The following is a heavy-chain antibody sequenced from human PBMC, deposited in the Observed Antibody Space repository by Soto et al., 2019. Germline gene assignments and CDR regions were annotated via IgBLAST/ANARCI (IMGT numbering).Heavy chain of an antibody. CDR1: GFTFSSYG. CDR3: AKGRGYCSGGSYYSGDY. D-gene: IGHD2-15*01. V-gene: IGHV3-30*18. J-gene: IGHJ4*02. Sequence: QVQLVESGGGVVQPGRSLRLSCAASGFTFSSYGMHWVRQAPGKWLECVAVISYDGSNKYYADSVKGRFTISRDNSKNTLYLQMNSLRVEDTAVYYCAKGRGYCSGGSYYSGDYWGQGTLVTVSS. CDR2: ISYDGSNK.